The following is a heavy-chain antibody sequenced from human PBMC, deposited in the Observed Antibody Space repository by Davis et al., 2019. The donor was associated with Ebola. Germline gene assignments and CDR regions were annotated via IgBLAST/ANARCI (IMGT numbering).Heavy chain of an antibody. D-gene: IGHD4-11*01. CDR1: GFAFRESW. CDR3: ARDVAYSNYD. V-gene: IGHV3-74*01. J-gene: IGHJ4*02. CDR2: INSDASST. Sequence: PGGSLRLSCAASGFAFRESWMHWVRQAPGRGLVWVSHINSDASSTHYADFVKGRFTISRDNAKNTVSLQMNSLRAEDMAIYYCARDVAYSNYDWGQGTLVTVSS.